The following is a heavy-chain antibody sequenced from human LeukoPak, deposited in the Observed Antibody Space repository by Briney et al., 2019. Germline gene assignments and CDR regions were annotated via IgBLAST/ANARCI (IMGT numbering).Heavy chain of an antibody. V-gene: IGHV1-8*01. J-gene: IGHJ6*02. CDR3: ARGGRELLFYYYYGMDV. Sequence: ASVKVSCKASGYTFTSYDINWVRQATGQGLEWMGWMNPNSGNTGYAQKFQGRVTMTRNTSISTAYMELSSLRSEDTAVYYCARGGRELLFYYYYGMDVWGQGTTATVSS. D-gene: IGHD1-26*01. CDR2: MNPNSGNT. CDR1: GYTFTSYD.